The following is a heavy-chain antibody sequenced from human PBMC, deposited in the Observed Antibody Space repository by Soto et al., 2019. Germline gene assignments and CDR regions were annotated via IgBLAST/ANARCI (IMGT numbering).Heavy chain of an antibody. D-gene: IGHD2-8*01. CDR2: ISPYSGHT. CDR3: AREASVLMPATQPSHFDS. Sequence: QVQLVQSGPEMKKPGASVKVSCKGFGYSFMKYGINWVRQAPGQGLQLVGWISPYSGHTHCAQKVHGRLTLSTDTSATTAYMGLRILRSAETAVSCCAREASVLMPATQPSHFDSWGQGTLVTVSS. CDR1: GYSFMKYG. J-gene: IGHJ4*02. V-gene: IGHV1-18*01.